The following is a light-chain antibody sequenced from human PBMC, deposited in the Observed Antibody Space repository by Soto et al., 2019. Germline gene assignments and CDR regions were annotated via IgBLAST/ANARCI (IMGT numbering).Light chain of an antibody. J-gene: IGKJ1*01. CDR3: QQSYSTPWT. CDR1: QGISTY. Sequence: DIPMTQSPSSLSASVGDRVTITCRASQGISTYLNCYQQKPGKAPKLLIYAASSLQSGVPSRFSGSGSETDFTLTISSLQPEDFATYSCQQSYSTPWTFGQGTKVEIK. V-gene: IGKV1-39*01. CDR2: AAS.